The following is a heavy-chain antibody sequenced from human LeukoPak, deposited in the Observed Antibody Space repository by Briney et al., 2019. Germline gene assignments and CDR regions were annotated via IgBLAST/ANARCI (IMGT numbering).Heavy chain of an antibody. D-gene: IGHD4-11*01. CDR1: GGSIRRSY. J-gene: IGHJ5*02. CDR3: ARGGPTGALDDNWFDP. CDR2: FYLSGS. V-gene: IGHV4-4*09. Sequence: PSETLSLTCTVSGGSIRRSYWSWIRQPPGRGLEWIGYFYLSGSNYNPSLKSRVTMSLDTSKNQFSLRLSPVTAADTAVYYCARGGPTGALDDNWFDPRGQGTLVTVSS.